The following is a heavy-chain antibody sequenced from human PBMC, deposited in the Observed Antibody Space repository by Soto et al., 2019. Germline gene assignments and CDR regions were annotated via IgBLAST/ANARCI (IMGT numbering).Heavy chain of an antibody. CDR3: ARGGRYSSGWYYCDY. CDR2: INHSGST. CDR1: GGSFSGYY. J-gene: IGHJ4*02. Sequence: SETLSLTCAVYGGSFSGYYWSWIRQPPGKGLEWIGEINHSGSTNYNPSLKSRVTISVDTSKNQFSLKLSSVTAADTAVYYCARGGRYSSGWYYCDYWGQGTLVTVSS. V-gene: IGHV4-34*01. D-gene: IGHD6-19*01.